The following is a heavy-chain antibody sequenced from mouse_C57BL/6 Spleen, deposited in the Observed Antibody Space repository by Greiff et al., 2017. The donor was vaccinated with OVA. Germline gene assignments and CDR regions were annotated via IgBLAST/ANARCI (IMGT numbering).Heavy chain of an antibody. V-gene: IGHV1-74*01. J-gene: IGHJ1*03. Sequence: QVQLQQPGAELVKPGASVKVSCKASGYTFTSYWMHWVKQRPGQGLEWIGRIHPSDSDTNYNQKFKGKAKLTVDKSSSTAYMQLSSLTSEDSAVYYGAINLYYYGSSYGWYFDVWGTGTTVTVSS. CDR3: AINLYYYGSSYGWYFDV. CDR1: GYTFTSYW. CDR2: IHPSDSDT. D-gene: IGHD1-1*01.